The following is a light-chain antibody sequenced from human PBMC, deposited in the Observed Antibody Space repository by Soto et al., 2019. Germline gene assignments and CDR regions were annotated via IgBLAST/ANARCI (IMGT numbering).Light chain of an antibody. CDR1: ISDVVGYNY. Sequence: QSMLTHPASVSWSPGQSITISFTGTISDVVGYNYVSCYQQHPVNAPRLMIYEVNNRPSGVPNRFSGSKSGNTASLTISGLQAEDEADYYCSSKTSSRTPFVFGTGTKVTVL. CDR3: SSKTSSRTPFV. V-gene: IGLV2-14*01. J-gene: IGLJ1*01. CDR2: EVN.